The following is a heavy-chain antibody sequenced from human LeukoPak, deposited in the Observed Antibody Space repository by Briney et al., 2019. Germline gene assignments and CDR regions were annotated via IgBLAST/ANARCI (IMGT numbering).Heavy chain of an antibody. Sequence: PGRSLRLSCAASGFTFSSCAMHWVRQAPGKGLEWVAVISYDGSNKYYADSVKGRFTISRDNSKNTLYLQMNSLRAEDTAVYYCASAPPTSGSYSTGAFDIWGQGTMVTVSS. V-gene: IGHV3-30-3*01. J-gene: IGHJ3*02. CDR2: ISYDGSNK. CDR3: ASAPPTSGSYSTGAFDI. D-gene: IGHD1-26*01. CDR1: GFTFSSCA.